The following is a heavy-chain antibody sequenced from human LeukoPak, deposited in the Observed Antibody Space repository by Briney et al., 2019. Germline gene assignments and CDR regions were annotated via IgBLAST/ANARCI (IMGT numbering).Heavy chain of an antibody. CDR3: ARQTIRPFDF. Sequence: ASVKVSCKTSGYTFTGYYIHWVRQAPGQGLEWMGWINPTNGGKNYAQKFQGRVTMTRDTSISTAYMELSWLRSDDTAIYYCARQTIRPFDFWGQGTLVTVSA. CDR1: GYTFTGYY. V-gene: IGHV1-2*02. J-gene: IGHJ4*02. CDR2: INPTNGGK. D-gene: IGHD3-9*01.